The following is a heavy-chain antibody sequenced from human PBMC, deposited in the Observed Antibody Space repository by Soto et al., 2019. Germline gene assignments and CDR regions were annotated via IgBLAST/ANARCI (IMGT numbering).Heavy chain of an antibody. CDR2: IYYSGST. CDR1: GGSISSGGYY. J-gene: IGHJ6*03. CDR3: ARDRTRSIGTAAATYYYYYYMDV. V-gene: IGHV4-31*03. Sequence: QVQLQESGPGLVKPSQTLSLTCTVSGGSISSGGYYWSWIRQHPGKGLEWIGYIYYSGSTYYNPSLKSRVTISVDTSKNQFSLKLSSVTAADTAVYYCARDRTRSIGTAAATYYYYYYMDVWGKGTTVTVSS. D-gene: IGHD2-2*01.